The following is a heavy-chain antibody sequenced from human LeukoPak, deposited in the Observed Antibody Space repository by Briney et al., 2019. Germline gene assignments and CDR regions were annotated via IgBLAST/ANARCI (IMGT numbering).Heavy chain of an antibody. CDR3: ARVRSSGSYPYYFDY. CDR2: IYYSGST. D-gene: IGHD1-26*01. CDR1: GGSISSSSYY. J-gene: IGHJ4*02. Sequence: SETLSLTCTVSGGSISSSSYYWGWIRQPPGKGLEWIGSIYYSGSTYYNPSLKSRVTISVDTSKNQFSLTLSSVTAADTAVYYCARVRSSGSYPYYFDYWGQGTLVTVSS. V-gene: IGHV4-39*07.